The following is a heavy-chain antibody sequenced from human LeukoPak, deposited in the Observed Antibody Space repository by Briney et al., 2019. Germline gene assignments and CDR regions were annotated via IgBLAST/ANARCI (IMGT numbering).Heavy chain of an antibody. CDR3: AKGYYYGSGSYWVY. Sequence: GGSLRLSCAASGFSVRSNYMSWVRQAPGKGLEWVSVLYNDGSTYYADSVKGRFTISRDNSKNTLYLQMNSLRAEDTAVYYCAKGYYYGSGSYWVYWGQGTLVTVSS. V-gene: IGHV3-53*01. D-gene: IGHD3-10*01. J-gene: IGHJ4*02. CDR2: LYNDGST. CDR1: GFSVRSNY.